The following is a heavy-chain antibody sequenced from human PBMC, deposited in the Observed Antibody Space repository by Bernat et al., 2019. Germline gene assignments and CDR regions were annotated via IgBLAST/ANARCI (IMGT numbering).Heavy chain of an antibody. D-gene: IGHD4/OR15-4a*01. J-gene: IGHJ4*02. CDR1: GASISSSSYY. Sequence: QLQLQESGPGLLKPSETLSLTCTVSGASISSSSYYWGWIRQPPGKGLEGIVSIYYSGSTYYNLSLKSRVTISVDTSKNQFSLKLSSVTAADTAVYYCARRSLTMDNYFDYWGQGTLVTVSS. CDR3: ARRSLTMDNYFDY. V-gene: IGHV4-39*01. CDR2: IYYSGST.